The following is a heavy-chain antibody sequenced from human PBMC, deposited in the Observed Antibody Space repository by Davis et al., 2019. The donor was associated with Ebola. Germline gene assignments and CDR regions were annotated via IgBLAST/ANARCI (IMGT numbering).Heavy chain of an antibody. V-gene: IGHV1-46*01. J-gene: IGHJ4*02. CDR1: GYTFTSYY. Sequence: ASVKVSCKASGYTFTSYYMHWVRQAPGQGLEWMGIINPSGGSTSYAQKFQGRVTMTRDTSTSTVYMELSSLRSEDTAVYYCAKSMVQGGPPGYWGQGTLVTVSS. CDR2: INPSGGST. CDR3: AKSMVQGGPPGY. D-gene: IGHD3-10*01.